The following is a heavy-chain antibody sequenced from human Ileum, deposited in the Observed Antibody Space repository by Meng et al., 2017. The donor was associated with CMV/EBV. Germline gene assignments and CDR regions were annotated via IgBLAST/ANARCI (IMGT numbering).Heavy chain of an antibody. J-gene: IGHJ5*02. CDR2: IYYSGST. CDR1: GDSISSYY. Sequence: SETLSLTCTVSGDSISSYYWSWIRQPPGKGLEWIGYIYYSGSTNYNPSLKSRVTISADTSKNQFSLKLSSVTAADTAVYYCTRALNNWGINWFDPWGQGTLVTVSS. D-gene: IGHD7-27*01. V-gene: IGHV4-59*01. CDR3: TRALNNWGINWFDP.